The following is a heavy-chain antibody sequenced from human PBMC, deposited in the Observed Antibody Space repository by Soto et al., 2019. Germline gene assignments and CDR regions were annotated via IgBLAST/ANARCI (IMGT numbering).Heavy chain of an antibody. CDR3: ARGPQRWCSGGSCYLHYFDY. J-gene: IGHJ4*02. V-gene: IGHV1-18*01. CDR1: GYTFTSYG. CDR2: ISAYNGNT. D-gene: IGHD2-15*01. Sequence: GASVKVSCKASGYTFTSYGISWVRQAPGQGLEWMGWISAYNGNTNYAQKLQGRVTMTTDTSTSTAYMELRSLRSDDTAVYYCARGPQRWCSGGSCYLHYFDYWGQGTLVTVSS.